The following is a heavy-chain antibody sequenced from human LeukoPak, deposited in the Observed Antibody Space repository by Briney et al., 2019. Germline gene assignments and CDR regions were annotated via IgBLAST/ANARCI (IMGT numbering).Heavy chain of an antibody. J-gene: IGHJ5*02. Sequence: GASVKVSCKSFGNTLTGFYLHWLRQAPGQGLEWMGRVRPKNTGATYSQKFQGRVTMTRDTAMNTAYMELSGLKSDDTAIYYCARGGRDTSPYNWFDPWGQGTLVTVSS. V-gene: IGHV1-2*06. CDR1: GNTLTGFY. CDR2: VRPKNTGA. CDR3: ARGGRDTSPYNWFDP. D-gene: IGHD2-2*01.